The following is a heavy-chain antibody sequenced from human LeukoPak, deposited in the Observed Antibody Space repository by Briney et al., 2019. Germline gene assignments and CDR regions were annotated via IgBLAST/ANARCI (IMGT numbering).Heavy chain of an antibody. Sequence: PGGSLRLSCAASGSTFSSYWMHWVRQAPGKGLVWVSRIKSDGSTNYADSVKGRFTISRDNAKNTLSLQMNSLGAEDTGVYYCARAPSEIGGYYPEYFRHWVQATLVTVSS. CDR1: GSTFSSYW. V-gene: IGHV3-74*01. CDR3: ARAPSEIGGYYPEYFRH. J-gene: IGHJ1*01. CDR2: IKSDGST. D-gene: IGHD3-22*01.